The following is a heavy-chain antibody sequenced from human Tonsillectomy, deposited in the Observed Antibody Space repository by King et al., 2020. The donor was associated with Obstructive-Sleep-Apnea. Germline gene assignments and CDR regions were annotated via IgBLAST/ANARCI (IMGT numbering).Heavy chain of an antibody. D-gene: IGHD1-26*01. J-gene: IGHJ4*02. CDR3: AKLSWSYSWGGLDY. V-gene: IGHV3-23*04. Sequence: VQLVESGGGLVQPGGSLRLSCGASGFTFSNYAMSWVRQAPGKGLEWLSAISDSGGSTYYADSVKGRFTISRDNSKNTLYLQMNSLRAEDTAVFYCAKLSWSYSWGGLDYWGRGTLVTVSS. CDR1: GFTFSNYA. CDR2: ISDSGGST.